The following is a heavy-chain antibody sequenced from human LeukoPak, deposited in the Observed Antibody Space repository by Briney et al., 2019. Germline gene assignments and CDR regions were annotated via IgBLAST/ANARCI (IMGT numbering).Heavy chain of an antibody. Sequence: PGGSLRLSCAASGFTFSNYAMTWVRQGPGKGLEWVSDISGSGDTTYYADSEKGRFTTSRDNFRNTLYLQMNSLTVADTAVYFCARESFKAVAGYLDYWGQGILVTVSS. J-gene: IGHJ4*02. V-gene: IGHV3-23*01. CDR2: ISGSGDTT. CDR3: ARESFKAVAGYLDY. D-gene: IGHD6-19*01. CDR1: GFTFSNYA.